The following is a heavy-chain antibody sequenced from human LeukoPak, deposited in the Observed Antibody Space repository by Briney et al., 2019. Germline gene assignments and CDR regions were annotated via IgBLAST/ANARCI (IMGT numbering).Heavy chain of an antibody. CDR1: GGSISSSSYY. CDR2: IYYSGST. V-gene: IGHV4-39*01. J-gene: IGHJ4*02. D-gene: IGHD6-13*01. CDR3: ATTYSSSWSPFDY. Sequence: PSETLSLTCTVSGGSISSSSYYCGWIRQPPRKGLEWIGSIYYSGSTYYNPSLKSRVTISVDTSKNQFSLKLSSVTAADTAVYYCATTYSSSWSPFDYWGQGTLVTVSS.